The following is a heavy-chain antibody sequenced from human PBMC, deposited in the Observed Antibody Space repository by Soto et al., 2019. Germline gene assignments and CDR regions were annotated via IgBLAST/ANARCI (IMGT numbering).Heavy chain of an antibody. CDR3: ARDHFGGIAAPVRPWFDP. Sequence: GGSLRLSCAASGFTFSSYGMHWVRQAPGKGLEWVAVIWYDGSNKYYADSVKGRFTISRDNSKNTLYLQMNNLRAEDTAVYYCARDHFGGIAAPVRPWFDPWGQGTLVTVSS. J-gene: IGHJ5*02. D-gene: IGHD6-13*01. CDR1: GFTFSSYG. CDR2: IWYDGSNK. V-gene: IGHV3-33*01.